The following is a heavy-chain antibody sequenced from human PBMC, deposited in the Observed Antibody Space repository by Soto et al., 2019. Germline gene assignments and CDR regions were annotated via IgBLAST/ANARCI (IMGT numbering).Heavy chain of an antibody. CDR2: IYSGGST. J-gene: IGHJ6*02. CDR1: GFTVSSNY. Sequence: EVQLVETGGGLIQPGGSLRLSCAASGFTVSSNYMSWVRQAPGKGLELVSVIYSGGSTYYADSVKGRFTISRDNSKNTLYLQMNSLRAEDTAVYYCARGGTVSRYYYGMDVWGQGHTVTVSS. D-gene: IGHD1-1*01. CDR3: ARGGTVSRYYYGMDV. V-gene: IGHV3-53*02.